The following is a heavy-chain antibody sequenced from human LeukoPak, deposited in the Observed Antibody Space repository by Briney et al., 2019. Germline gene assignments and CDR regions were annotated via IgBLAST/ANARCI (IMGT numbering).Heavy chain of an antibody. CDR1: GFTFSSYE. Sequence: GGSLILSCAVSGFTFSSYEMNWVRQAPGKGLEWVSYISSSGSTIYYADSVKGRFTISRDNAKNSLYLQMNSLRAEDTAVYYCARDGYCSGGSCYSGYWGQGTLVTVSS. CDR2: ISSSGSTI. CDR3: ARDGYCSGGSCYSGY. D-gene: IGHD2-15*01. V-gene: IGHV3-48*03. J-gene: IGHJ4*02.